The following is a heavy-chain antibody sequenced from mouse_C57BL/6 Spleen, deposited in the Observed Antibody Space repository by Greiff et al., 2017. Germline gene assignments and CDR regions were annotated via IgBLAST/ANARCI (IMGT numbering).Heavy chain of an antibody. D-gene: IGHD5-5*01. CDR2: INPGSGGT. Sequence: QVQLQQSGAELVRPGTSVKVSCKASGYAFTNYLIEWIKQRPGQGLEWIGVINPGSGGTNYNEKFKGKATLTADKSSSTAYMQLSRLTSEDSAVYFCAREGDYQGLFAYWGQGTLVTVSA. CDR3: AREGDYQGLFAY. CDR1: GYAFTNYL. V-gene: IGHV1-54*01. J-gene: IGHJ3*01.